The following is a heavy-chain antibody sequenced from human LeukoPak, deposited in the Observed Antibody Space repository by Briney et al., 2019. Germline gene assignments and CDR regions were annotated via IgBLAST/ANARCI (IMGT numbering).Heavy chain of an antibody. CDR1: DDSITMYY. D-gene: IGHD4-11*01. CDR2: VDHTGST. CDR3: ARGRVSSSTWYSTYYYYFYMDV. V-gene: IGHV4-59*01. J-gene: IGHJ6*03. Sequence: SETLSLTCSVSDDSITMYYWTWIRRPPGKGLEWIGYVDHTGSTNFNPSLNGRVSISRDTSKNLFSLRLRSVTAADTAVYFCARGRVSSSTWYSTYYYYFYMDVWGKGATVTVSS.